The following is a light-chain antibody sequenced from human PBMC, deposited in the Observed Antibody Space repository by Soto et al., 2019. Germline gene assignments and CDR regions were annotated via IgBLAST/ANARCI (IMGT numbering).Light chain of an antibody. V-gene: IGLV2-8*01. Sequence: QSVLTQPPSASGSPGQSITISCTGTSRDVGGYNYVSWYQQHPGKAPKLMIYEVNKRPSGVPDRFSGSKSGNTASLTVSGLQAEDEADYYCCSYVGSSTFLYAFGTGTKLTVL. CDR3: CSYVGSSTFLYA. CDR2: EVN. CDR1: SRDVGGYNY. J-gene: IGLJ1*01.